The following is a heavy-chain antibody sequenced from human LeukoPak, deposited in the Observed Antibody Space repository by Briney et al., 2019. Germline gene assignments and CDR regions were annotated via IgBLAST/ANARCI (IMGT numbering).Heavy chain of an antibody. CDR1: GGSISSSSYY. CDR3: ARQHDSYLDY. J-gene: IGHJ4*02. CDR2: IYYSGST. V-gene: IGHV4-39*01. Sequence: SETLSLTCTVSGGSISSSSYYWGWIRQPPGKGLEWIGSIYYSGSTYYNPSLKSRVTISVDTSKNQFSLKLSSVTAADTAVYYCARQHDSYLDYWGQGTLVTVSS. D-gene: IGHD3-22*01.